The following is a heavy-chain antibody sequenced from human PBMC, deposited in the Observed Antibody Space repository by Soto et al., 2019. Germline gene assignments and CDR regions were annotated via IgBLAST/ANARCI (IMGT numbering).Heavy chain of an antibody. CDR1: GASVSTGVYY. Sequence: SETLSLTCTVSGASVSTGVYYWTWIRQHPGRGLEWIGYIDNSGSTYYNPSLTGRVDISVDTPKNQFSLNLQSLTAADTAFYYCAGAVGDFDVRRYRTSYFDQWGQGLLVTVSS. D-gene: IGHD2-21*02. J-gene: IGHJ4*02. CDR3: AGAVGDFDVRRYRTSYFDQ. CDR2: IDNSGST. V-gene: IGHV4-31*03.